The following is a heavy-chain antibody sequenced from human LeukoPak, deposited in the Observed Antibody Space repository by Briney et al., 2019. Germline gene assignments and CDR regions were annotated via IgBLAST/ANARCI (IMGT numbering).Heavy chain of an antibody. CDR3: ARDLDSSGYENHFDY. CDR2: INPSGGST. J-gene: IGHJ4*02. D-gene: IGHD3-22*01. V-gene: IGHV1-46*01. Sequence: ASVKVPCKASGYTFTSYYMHWVRQAPGQGLEWMGIINPSGGSTSYAQKFQGRVTMTRDTSTSTVYMELSSLRSEDTAVYYCARDLDSSGYENHFDYWGQGTLVTVSS. CDR1: GYTFTSYY.